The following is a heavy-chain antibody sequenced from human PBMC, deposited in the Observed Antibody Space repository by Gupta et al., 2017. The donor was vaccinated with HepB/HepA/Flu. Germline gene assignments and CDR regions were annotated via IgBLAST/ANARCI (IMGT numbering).Heavy chain of an antibody. Sequence: EVQLLVSGGGLVHPGGSLRLSCAASGFTFSGFAMSWVRQAPGKGLEWVSSLRGSDGSTYYADSVKGRFTISRDISKNTLFLQMNGLRAEDTARYYCAKPSSISSGWFWEYEYWGQGILVTVSS. CDR1: GFTFSGFA. CDR2: LRGSDGST. V-gene: IGHV3-23*01. J-gene: IGHJ4*02. CDR3: AKPSSISSGWFWEYEY. D-gene: IGHD6-13*01.